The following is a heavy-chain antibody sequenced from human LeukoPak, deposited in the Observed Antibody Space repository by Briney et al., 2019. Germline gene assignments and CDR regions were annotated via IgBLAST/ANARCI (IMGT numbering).Heavy chain of an antibody. CDR2: ISSSGSTI. CDR1: GFTFSSYW. D-gene: IGHD3-22*01. Sequence: SGGSLRLSCADSGFTFSSYWISWVRQAPGKGLEWVSYISSSGSTIYYADSVKGRFTISRDNAKNSLYLQMNSLRAEDTAVYYCARDIYDSSGYDYWGQGTLVTVSS. CDR3: ARDIYDSSGYDY. J-gene: IGHJ4*02. V-gene: IGHV3-48*04.